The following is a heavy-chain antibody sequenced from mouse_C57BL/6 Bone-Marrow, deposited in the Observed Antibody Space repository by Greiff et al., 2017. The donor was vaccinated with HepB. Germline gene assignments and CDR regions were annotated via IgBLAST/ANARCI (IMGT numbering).Heavy chain of an antibody. V-gene: IGHV1-80*01. CDR1: GYAFSSYW. CDR2: IYPGDGDT. Sequence: QVHVKQSGAELVKPGASVKISCKASGYAFSSYWMNWVKQRPGKGLEWIGQIYPGDGDTNYNGKFKGKATLTADKSSSTAYMPLSSLTSEDSAVYFCLSYGYDGYAMDYCGQGTSVTVSS. J-gene: IGHJ4*01. CDR3: LSYGYDGYAMDY. D-gene: IGHD2-2*01.